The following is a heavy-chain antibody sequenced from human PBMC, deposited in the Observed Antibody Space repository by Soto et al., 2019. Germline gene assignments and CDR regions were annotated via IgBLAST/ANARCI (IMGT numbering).Heavy chain of an antibody. CDR3: AREVQVHTPAFVY. J-gene: IGHJ4*02. Sequence: QVQLVQSGAEMKKPGSSVKVSCQSAGGTFNTYAMNWLRQAPGQGPEWMGDISPMFGAANYAPNFQGRVTITADESTGNSYMQLSSLTSEDTARYFCAREVQVHTPAFVYWGQGTLVTVSS. D-gene: IGHD3-10*01. CDR2: ISPMFGAA. CDR1: GGTFNTYA. V-gene: IGHV1-69*19.